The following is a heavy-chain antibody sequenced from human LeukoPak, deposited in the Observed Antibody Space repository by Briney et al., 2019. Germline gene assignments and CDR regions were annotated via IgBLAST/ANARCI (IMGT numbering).Heavy chain of an antibody. D-gene: IGHD2-2*01. V-gene: IGHV1-8*01. Sequence: EASVKVSCKASGYTFTSYDINWVRQATGQGLELMGWMNPNSGNTGYAQKFHGRITITSNTSTSTAFMELSSLRSEDTAVYYCARGGASAAARRFDPWGQGTLVTVSS. CDR2: MNPNSGNT. CDR3: ARGGASAAARRFDP. J-gene: IGHJ5*02. CDR1: GYTFTSYD.